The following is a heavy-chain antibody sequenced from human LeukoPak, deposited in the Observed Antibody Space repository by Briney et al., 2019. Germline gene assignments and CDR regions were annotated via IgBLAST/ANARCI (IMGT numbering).Heavy chain of an antibody. J-gene: IGHJ4*02. Sequence: GGSLRLSCAASGFTFSSHSMNWVRQAPGKGPEWVSSISPSGNYIYYADSLEGRFTISRDNAKNSLYLQMNSLRAEDTAVYYCARDLSSSTSCYSYWGQGTLVTVSS. CDR3: ARDLSSSTSCYSY. V-gene: IGHV3-21*01. CDR1: GFTFSSHS. D-gene: IGHD2-2*01. CDR2: ISPSGNYI.